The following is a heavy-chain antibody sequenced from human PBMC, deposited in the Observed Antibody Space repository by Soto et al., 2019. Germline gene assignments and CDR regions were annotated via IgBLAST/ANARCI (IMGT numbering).Heavy chain of an antibody. CDR2: INPNGGST. CDR1: GYICIDYY. J-gene: IGHJ4*02. D-gene: IGHD2-21*01. CDR3: ARSLLQGDF. Sequence: QVQLVKSGAEVKKPGASVKVSCNSSGYICIDYYIHWVRQAPGQGLEWMAIINPNGGSTNYAQKFQGRVTVTSDTSTSTVSMELNSLGSDDPAVYFCARSLLQGDFWGQGTLVTVSS. V-gene: IGHV1-46*01.